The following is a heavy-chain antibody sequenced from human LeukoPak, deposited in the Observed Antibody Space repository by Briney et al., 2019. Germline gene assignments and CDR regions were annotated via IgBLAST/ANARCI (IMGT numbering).Heavy chain of an antibody. D-gene: IGHD3-22*01. CDR2: ISAYNGNT. V-gene: IGHV1-18*01. Sequence: ASVKVSCKASGYTFTSYGISWVRQAPGQGLEWMGWISAYNGNTNYAQKFQGRVTMTRDTSISTAYMELSRLRSDDTAVYYCARGWYYYDSSGYYLYYFDYWGQGTLVTVSS. CDR1: GYTFTSYG. J-gene: IGHJ4*02. CDR3: ARGWYYYDSSGYYLYYFDY.